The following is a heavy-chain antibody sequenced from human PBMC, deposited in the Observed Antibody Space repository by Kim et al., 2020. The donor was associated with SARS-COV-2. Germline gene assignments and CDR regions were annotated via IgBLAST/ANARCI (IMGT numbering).Heavy chain of an antibody. Sequence: GGSLRLSCAASGFTFSSYSMNWVRQAPGKGLEWVSSISSSSSYIYYADSVKGRFTISRDNAKNSLYLQMNSLRAEDTAVYYCARGPRGYSYGLGDYWGQGTLVTVSS. J-gene: IGHJ4*02. D-gene: IGHD5-18*01. CDR2: ISSSSSYI. V-gene: IGHV3-21*01. CDR3: ARGPRGYSYGLGDY. CDR1: GFTFSSYS.